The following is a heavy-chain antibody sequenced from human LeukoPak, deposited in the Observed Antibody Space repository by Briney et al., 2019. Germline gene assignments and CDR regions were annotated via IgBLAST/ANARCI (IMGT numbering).Heavy chain of an antibody. CDR1: GGYISSYY. D-gene: IGHD5-18*01. Sequence: SETLSLTCSVSGGYISSYYWSWIRQPAGKGLESIGHISTSGSTNYNPSLKSRVTMSVDTSKNQFSLKMNSVTAADTAVDYCARGVHGYSYGYVPWELYSYMDVWGKGTTVSISS. V-gene: IGHV4-4*07. J-gene: IGHJ6*03. CDR3: ARGVHGYSYGYVPWELYSYMDV. CDR2: ISTSGST.